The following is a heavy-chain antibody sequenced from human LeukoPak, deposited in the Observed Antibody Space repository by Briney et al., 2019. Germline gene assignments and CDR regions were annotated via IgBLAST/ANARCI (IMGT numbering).Heavy chain of an antibody. Sequence: ETLSLTCTVAGGSISSSTYNWGWIRQPPGKGLEWIGSVYYTGITYYNPSVESRVTISVDTSKNHFSLELNSVTAADTGVYFCARQVRSPVVMFMDVWGKGTTVIVSS. D-gene: IGHD3-22*01. CDR1: GGSISSSTYN. J-gene: IGHJ6*03. V-gene: IGHV4-39*01. CDR3: ARQVRSPVVMFMDV. CDR2: VYYTGIT.